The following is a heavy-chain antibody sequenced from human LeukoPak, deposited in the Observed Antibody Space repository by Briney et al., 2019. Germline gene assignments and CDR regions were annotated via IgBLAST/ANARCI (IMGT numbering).Heavy chain of an antibody. CDR1: GGSISSYY. J-gene: IGHJ3*02. V-gene: IGHV4-59*01. D-gene: IGHD1-14*01. CDR3: ARDPGRDDAFDI. Sequence: PSETLSLTCTVSGGSISSYYWSWIRQPPGKGLEWIGYIYYSGSTNYNPSLKSRVTISVDTSKNQFSLKLSSVTAADTAVYYCARDPGRDDAFDIWGQETMVTVSS. CDR2: IYYSGST.